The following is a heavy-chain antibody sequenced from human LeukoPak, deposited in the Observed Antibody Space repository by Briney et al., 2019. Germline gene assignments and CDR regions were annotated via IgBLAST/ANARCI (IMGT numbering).Heavy chain of an antibody. CDR3: ARIITMIRGERSGYFAS. CDR2: IYHSGST. Sequence: SETLSLTCAVSGYVISSDYYWGWIRQPPGKGLEWMASIYHSGSTYYNPSLKNRVTISVDTSKSQLSLELISVTAADTAVYYCARIITMIRGERSGYFASWGQGTLVTVSS. V-gene: IGHV4-38-2*01. D-gene: IGHD3-10*01. J-gene: IGHJ4*02. CDR1: GYVISSDYY.